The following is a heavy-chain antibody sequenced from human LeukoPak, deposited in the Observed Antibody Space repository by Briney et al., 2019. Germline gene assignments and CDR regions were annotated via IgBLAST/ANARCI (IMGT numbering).Heavy chain of an antibody. J-gene: IGHJ5*01. Sequence: GGSLRLSCAASGFSFTDAWMTWVRQAPGKGLEWVGRIKSESDGGTTDYAASVKGRFTISRDDSKNTPYLQMNSLKTEDTALYYCTTGHTFYNFWSGGVMYRFDSWGQGTLVTVSS. CDR1: GFSFTDAW. CDR2: IKSESDGGTT. CDR3: TTGHTFYNFWSGGVMYRFDS. D-gene: IGHD3-3*01. V-gene: IGHV3-15*05.